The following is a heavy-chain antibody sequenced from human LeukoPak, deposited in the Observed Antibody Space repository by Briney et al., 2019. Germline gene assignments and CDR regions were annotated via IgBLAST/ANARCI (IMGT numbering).Heavy chain of an antibody. D-gene: IGHD5-18*01. Sequence: GGSLRLSCAASGFTFSSYAMHWVRQAPGKGLEWVAVISYDGSNKYYADSVKGRFTISRDNSKNTLYLQMNSLRAEDAAVYYCARDFTDTEFDYWGQGTLVTVSS. CDR3: ARDFTDTEFDY. J-gene: IGHJ4*02. CDR2: ISYDGSNK. V-gene: IGHV3-30-3*01. CDR1: GFTFSSYA.